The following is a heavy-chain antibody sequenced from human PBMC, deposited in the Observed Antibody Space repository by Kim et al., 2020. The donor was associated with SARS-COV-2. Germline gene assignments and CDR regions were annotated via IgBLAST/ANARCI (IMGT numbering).Heavy chain of an antibody. CDR3: VKDTYYDFWSGYSAYFYTLDV. V-gene: IGHV3-64D*09. CDR2: ITNNGDKT. D-gene: IGHD3-3*01. CDR1: GFSFRSFA. J-gene: IGHJ6*02. Sequence: GGSLRLSCSASGFSFRSFAMHWVRQAPGKGLQYLSAITNNGDKTYYADSVKGIFTISRDNSQNTLYLQMNSLRAEDTAVYYCVKDTYYDFWSGYSAYFYTLDVWGQGTSVTVSS.